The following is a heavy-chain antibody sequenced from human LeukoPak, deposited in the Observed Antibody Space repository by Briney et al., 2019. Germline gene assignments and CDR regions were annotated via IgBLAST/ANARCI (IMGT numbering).Heavy chain of an antibody. CDR1: GYTFTTYG. D-gene: IGHD1-26*01. V-gene: IGHV1-18*01. CDR2: INPVSGNT. Sequence: ASVTVSCKTSGYTFTTYGLVWVREAPGQVLEWMGWINPVSGNTKYARKLQGRVTMTTATSTNTAYMELRSLTSDDTAVYYCARDSLPVGTASNYFDSWGPGTVVIVSS. J-gene: IGHJ4*02. CDR3: ARDSLPVGTASNYFDS.